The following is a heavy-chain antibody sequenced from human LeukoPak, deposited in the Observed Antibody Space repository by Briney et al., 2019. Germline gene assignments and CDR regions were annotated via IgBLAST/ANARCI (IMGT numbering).Heavy chain of an antibody. D-gene: IGHD5-18*01. CDR2: IYYSEST. CDR3: ARLGYSYGAFDY. CDR1: GGSISSGGYS. J-gene: IGHJ4*02. V-gene: IGHV4-30-4*07. Sequence: SETLSLTCAVSGGSISSGGYSWRWIRQPPGKGLEWIGYIYYSESTQYNPSLKSRVTISLDTSKNQFSLKLSSVTAADTAVYYCARLGYSYGAFDYWGPGTLVTVSS.